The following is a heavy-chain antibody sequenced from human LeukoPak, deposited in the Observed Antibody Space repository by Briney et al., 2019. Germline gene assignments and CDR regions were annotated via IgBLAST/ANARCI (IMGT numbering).Heavy chain of an antibody. CDR3: ARAKRRAHFDY. J-gene: IGHJ4*02. V-gene: IGHV4-34*01. CDR2: INHSGST. CDR1: GGSFSGYY. Sequence: PSETLFLTCAVYGGSFSGYYWSWIRQPPGKGLEWIGEINHSGSTNYNPSLTSRVTISVDTSKNQFSLKLSSVTAADTAVYYCARAKRRAHFDYWGQGTLVTVSS. D-gene: IGHD4/OR15-4a*01.